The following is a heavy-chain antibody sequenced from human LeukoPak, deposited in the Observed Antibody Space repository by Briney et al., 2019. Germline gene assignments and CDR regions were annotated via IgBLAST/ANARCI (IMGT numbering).Heavy chain of an antibody. D-gene: IGHD1-26*01. V-gene: IGHV3-21*01. CDR2: ISSSSSYI. J-gene: IGHJ3*02. CDR3: AREGPPAFPRSYVAFDI. Sequence: GGSLRLSCAASGFTFSSYSMNWVRQAPGKGLEWVSSISSSSSYIYYPDSVKGRFTISRDNAKNSLYLQMNSLRAEDTAVYYCAREGPPAFPRSYVAFDIWGQGTMVTVSS. CDR1: GFTFSSYS.